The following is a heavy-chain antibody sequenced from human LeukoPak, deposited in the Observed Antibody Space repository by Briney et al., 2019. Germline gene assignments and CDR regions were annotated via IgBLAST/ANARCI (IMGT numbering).Heavy chain of an antibody. J-gene: IGHJ3*02. Sequence: SVKGSCKASGGTCSSYASSWGRQAPGQGLEWMGGIIPIFGTANYAQKFQGRVTITTDESTSTAYMELSSLRSEDTAVYYCARDPSWYAGATLDAFDIWGQGTMVTVSS. CDR3: ARDPSWYAGATLDAFDI. D-gene: IGHD1-26*01. V-gene: IGHV1-69*05. CDR1: GGTCSSYA. CDR2: IIPIFGTA.